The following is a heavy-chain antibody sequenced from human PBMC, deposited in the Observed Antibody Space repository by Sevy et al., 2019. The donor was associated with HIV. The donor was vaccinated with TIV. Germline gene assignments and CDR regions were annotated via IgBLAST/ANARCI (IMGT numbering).Heavy chain of an antibody. V-gene: IGHV3-23*01. D-gene: IGHD2-15*01. J-gene: IGHJ6*02. CDR3: AKGDRTFYGLDV. CDR1: GFTFSTYA. Sequence: GGSLRLSCAASGFTFSTYAMSWVRQAPGKGVEWVSAISGSGGSTYYADSVKGRFTISRDKSKNTLYLQMNSLRVADTAVYYCAKGDRTFYGLDVWGQGTTVTVSS. CDR2: ISGSGGST.